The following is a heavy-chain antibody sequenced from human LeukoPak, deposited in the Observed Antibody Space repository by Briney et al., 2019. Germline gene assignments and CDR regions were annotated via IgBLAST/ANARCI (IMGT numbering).Heavy chain of an antibody. J-gene: IGHJ6*03. Sequence: SETLSLTCTVSGGPISSGSYCWNWIRQPAGKGLEWIGRSYTSGSTNYNPSLKSRVTISVDTSKNQFSLKLSSVTAADTAVYYCARGYCSGGSCYSSYYYSYMDVWGKGTTVTVSS. CDR2: SYTSGST. CDR1: GGPISSGSYC. D-gene: IGHD2-15*01. CDR3: ARGYCSGGSCYSSYYYSYMDV. V-gene: IGHV4-61*02.